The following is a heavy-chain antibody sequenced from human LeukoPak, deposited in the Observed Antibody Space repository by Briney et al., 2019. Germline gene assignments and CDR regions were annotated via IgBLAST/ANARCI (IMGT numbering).Heavy chain of an antibody. J-gene: IGHJ4*02. CDR1: GGSFSGYY. D-gene: IGHD6-6*01. V-gene: IGHV4-34*01. Sequence: SETLSLTCAVYGGSFSGYYWSWIRQPPGKGLEWIGEINHSGSTNYNPSLKSRVTISVDTSKNQFSLKLSSVTAADTAVYYCARGPRRIAARAPNYFDYWGQGTLVTVSS. CDR3: ARGPRRIAARAPNYFDY. CDR2: INHSGST.